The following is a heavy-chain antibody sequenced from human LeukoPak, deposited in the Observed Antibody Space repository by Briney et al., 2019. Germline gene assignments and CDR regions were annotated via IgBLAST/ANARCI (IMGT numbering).Heavy chain of an antibody. Sequence: PSETLSLTCPVSGGSISSYYWSWIRQPPGKGLEWIGYIYYSGSTNYNPSLKSRVTISVDTSKNQFSLKLSSVTAADTAVYYCASLLPGYSSGWYFGYWGQGTLVTVSS. CDR2: IYYSGST. CDR3: ASLLPGYSSGWYFGY. CDR1: GGSISSYY. J-gene: IGHJ4*02. D-gene: IGHD6-19*01. V-gene: IGHV4-59*01.